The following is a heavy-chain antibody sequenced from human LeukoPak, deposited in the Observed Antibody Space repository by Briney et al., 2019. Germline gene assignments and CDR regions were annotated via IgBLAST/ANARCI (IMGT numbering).Heavy chain of an antibody. CDR3: ARAGASLYCSSTSCYGV. CDR2: IYPGVSDT. D-gene: IGHD2-2*01. Sequence: GESLKISCKVSGYSFTSYWIGWVRQMPGKGLEWMGIIYPGVSDTRYSPSFQGQVTISADKSISTAYLQWSSLKASDTAMYYCARAGASLYCSSTSCYGVWGQGTLVTVSS. CDR1: GYSFTSYW. V-gene: IGHV5-51*01. J-gene: IGHJ4*02.